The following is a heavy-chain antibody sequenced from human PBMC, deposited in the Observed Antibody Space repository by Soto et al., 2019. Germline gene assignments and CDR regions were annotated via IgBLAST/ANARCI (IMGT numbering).Heavy chain of an antibody. CDR1: GYNFIGEY. D-gene: IGHD3-3*01. V-gene: IGHV1-46*03. CDR2: INPSGGST. CDR3: ARLPGAHNTRPFCLGYFDY. J-gene: IGHJ4*03. Sequence: ASVKVSCKASGYNFIGEYIHWVRQAPGQGLEWMGIINPSGGSTTYAQKFQGRVVMPSDASTSTVYVELSSLTSEDTAIYFCARLPGAHNTRPFCLGYFDYWC.